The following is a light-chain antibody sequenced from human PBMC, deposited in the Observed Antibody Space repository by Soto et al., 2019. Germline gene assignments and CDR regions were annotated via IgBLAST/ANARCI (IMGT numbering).Light chain of an antibody. Sequence: QSALTQPPSASGSPGQSVTISCTGTSSDVGGYNYVSWYQQHPGKAPKLMISEVSKRPSGVPDRFSGSKSGNTASLTVSGIQAEDEADYYCSAFAGNSNLVFGGGTKLTVL. CDR1: SSDVGGYNY. J-gene: IGLJ2*01. CDR2: EVS. CDR3: SAFAGNSNLV. V-gene: IGLV2-8*01.